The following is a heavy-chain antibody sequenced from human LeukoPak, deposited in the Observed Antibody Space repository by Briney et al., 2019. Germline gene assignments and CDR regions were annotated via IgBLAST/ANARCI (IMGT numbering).Heavy chain of an antibody. V-gene: IGHV3-9*01. CDR3: ANDPAADIRGEFDY. J-gene: IGHJ4*02. Sequence: PGASLRLSCAASGFTVDEYAMHWVRQAPGKGLEWVLGISWNGGSIGYADSVKARFTISRDNAKNSLYLQMNSLRAEDTALYYCANDPAADIRGEFDYWGQGTLVTVSS. CDR2: ISWNGGSI. D-gene: IGHD2-2*01. CDR1: GFTVDEYA.